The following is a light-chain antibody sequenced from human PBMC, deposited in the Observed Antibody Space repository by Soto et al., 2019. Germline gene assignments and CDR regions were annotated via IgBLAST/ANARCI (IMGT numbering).Light chain of an antibody. Sequence: DIQLTQSPSFLSASVGDRVTITCRASQDISSYLAWYQQQPGKAPKLLIYAASTLQSGVPSRFSGSGSGTEFTLTISSLQPADFATYYCQQLNSYPRTFGQGTKVEIK. CDR1: QDISSY. CDR2: AAS. CDR3: QQLNSYPRT. V-gene: IGKV1-9*01. J-gene: IGKJ1*01.